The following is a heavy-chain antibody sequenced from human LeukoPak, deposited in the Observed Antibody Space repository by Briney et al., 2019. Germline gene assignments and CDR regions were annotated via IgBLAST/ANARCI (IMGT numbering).Heavy chain of an antibody. CDR2: ISSSSTDI. CDR1: GFTFSNYA. V-gene: IGHV3-21*01. CDR3: ARGVYYYGSGSYSNYYMDV. D-gene: IGHD3-10*01. Sequence: GGSLRLSCAASGFTFSNYAMNWVRQAPGKGLEWVSSISSSSTDIYYADSVKGRFTISRDNAKNSLYLQMNSLRAEDTAVYYCARGVYYYGSGSYSNYYMDVWGKGTTVTISS. J-gene: IGHJ6*03.